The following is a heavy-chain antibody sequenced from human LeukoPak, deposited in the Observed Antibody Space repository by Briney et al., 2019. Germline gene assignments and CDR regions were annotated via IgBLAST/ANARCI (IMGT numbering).Heavy chain of an antibody. CDR3: ARVYSGYDYPFDF. CDR2: IYYSGNT. D-gene: IGHD5-12*01. J-gene: IGHJ4*02. CDR1: GGSVSSGSYY. Sequence: SETLSLTCTVSGGSVSSGSYYWGWIRQPPGKGLEWIGNIYYSGNTYYNPSLESRVTMSVDTSKNHFSLKLTSVTAADTAVYYCARVYSGYDYPFDFWGQGTLVTVSS. V-gene: IGHV4-39*02.